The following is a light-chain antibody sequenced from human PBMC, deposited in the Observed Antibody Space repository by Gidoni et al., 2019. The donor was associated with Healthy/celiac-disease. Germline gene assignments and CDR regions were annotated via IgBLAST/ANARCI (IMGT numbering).Light chain of an antibody. CDR1: QTVRSTY. CDR3: QQYENVPFT. J-gene: IGKJ3*01. V-gene: IGKV3-20*01. Sequence: EIVLTQSPGTLSLSPGGRATLSCRASQTVRSTYLAWYRHKPGQAPRLLVYGASVRATGIPDRFSGSGSGTDFTLTVSGLEPEDSAVYYCQQYENVPFTFXPXTKVEI. CDR2: GAS.